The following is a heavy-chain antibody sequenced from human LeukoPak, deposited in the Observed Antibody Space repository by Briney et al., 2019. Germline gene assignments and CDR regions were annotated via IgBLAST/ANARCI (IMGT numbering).Heavy chain of an antibody. D-gene: IGHD6-13*01. Sequence: GASVKVSCKASGYTFTGYYMHWVRQAPGQGLEWMGWINPNSGGTNYAQKFQGWVTMTRDTSISTAYMELSRLRSDDTAVYYCARAVTIAAAATGGWFDPWGQGTLVTVSS. V-gene: IGHV1-2*04. CDR1: GYTFTGYY. CDR3: ARAVTIAAAATGGWFDP. CDR2: INPNSGGT. J-gene: IGHJ5*02.